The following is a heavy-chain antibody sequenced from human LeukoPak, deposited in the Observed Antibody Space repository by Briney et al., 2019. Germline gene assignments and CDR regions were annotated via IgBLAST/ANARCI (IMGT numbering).Heavy chain of an antibody. CDR2: IYHSGST. CDR3: VRSPFY. J-gene: IGHJ4*02. V-gene: IGHV4-38-2*01. CDR1: GYSISSGYY. Sequence: PSETLSLTCAVSGYSISSGYYWGWIRQPPGKGLEWIGSIYHSGSTYYNPSLKSRVTISVDTSKNQFSLKLSSVTAADTAVYYCVRSPFYWGQGTMVTVSS.